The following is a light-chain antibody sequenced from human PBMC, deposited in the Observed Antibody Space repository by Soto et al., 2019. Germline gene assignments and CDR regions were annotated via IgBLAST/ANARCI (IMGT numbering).Light chain of an antibody. J-gene: IGLJ1*01. CDR1: SSDVGAYIY. CDR3: CSRAGSYTQV. Sequence: QSALTQPRSVSGSPGQSVTFSCTGTSSDVGAYIYVSWYQQHPGKAPKLIIYDVIKRPSGVPDRFSGSKSGNTASLTISGLQAEDEADYYCCSRAGSYTQVFXTGTKGAVL. V-gene: IGLV2-11*01. CDR2: DVI.